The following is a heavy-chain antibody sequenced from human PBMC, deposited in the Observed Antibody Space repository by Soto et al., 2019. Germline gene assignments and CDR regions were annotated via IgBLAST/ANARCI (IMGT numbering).Heavy chain of an antibody. D-gene: IGHD5-18*01. V-gene: IGHV4-39*01. J-gene: IGHJ4*02. CDR3: ARHGYSYGL. CDR1: GGSISSSSYY. CDR2: FYYSGST. Sequence: QLQLQESGPGLVKPSETLSLTCTVSGGSISSSSYYWGWIRQPPGKGLEWIGSFYYSGSTYYNPSLKRPVTISVDTSKNQFSLKLSSVTAADTAVYYCARHGYSYGLWGQGTLVTVSS.